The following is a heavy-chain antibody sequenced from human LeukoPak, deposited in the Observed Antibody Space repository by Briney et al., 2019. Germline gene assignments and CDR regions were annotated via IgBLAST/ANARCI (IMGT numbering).Heavy chain of an antibody. J-gene: IGHJ4*02. Sequence: PSETLSLTCTVSGGSINSGGYYWNWIRQHPGKGLEWIGYIYYSGSTYYNPSLKSRVTISVDTSKRQFFLKLNSVTAADTAVYYCASLHQIRGFTVFDYWGQGALVTVSS. D-gene: IGHD3-10*01. CDR3: ASLHQIRGFTVFDY. V-gene: IGHV4-31*03. CDR2: IYYSGST. CDR1: GGSINSGGYY.